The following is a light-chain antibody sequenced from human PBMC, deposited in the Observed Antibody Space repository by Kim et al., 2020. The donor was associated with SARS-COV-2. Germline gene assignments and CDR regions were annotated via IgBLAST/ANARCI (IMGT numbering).Light chain of an antibody. CDR2: DVS. Sequence: ASVGDRVTITCRPSQSIISYLDWYQQKPGKAPKLLIYDVSTLASEIPSRFSGSRSGTDFTLTISSLQPEDFATYYCQQSYNTPWTFGQGTKVDIK. J-gene: IGKJ1*01. CDR3: QQSYNTPWT. V-gene: IGKV1-39*01. CDR1: QSIISY.